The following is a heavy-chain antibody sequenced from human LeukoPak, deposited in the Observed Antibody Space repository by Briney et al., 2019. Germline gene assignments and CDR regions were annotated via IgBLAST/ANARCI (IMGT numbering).Heavy chain of an antibody. CDR2: INHSGNT. J-gene: IGHJ5*02. D-gene: IGHD5-12*01. CDR3: ARAVGGYDRMPNWFDP. V-gene: IGHV4-34*01. Sequence: SETLSLTCAVYGGSFSGYYWSWIRQPPGKGLEWIGEINHSGNTHYNPSLKSRVTISVDTSKSQFSLKLSSVTAADTAVYYCARAVGGYDRMPNWFDPWGQGTLVTVSS. CDR1: GGSFSGYY.